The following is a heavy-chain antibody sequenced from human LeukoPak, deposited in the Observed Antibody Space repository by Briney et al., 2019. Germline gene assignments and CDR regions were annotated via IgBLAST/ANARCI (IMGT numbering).Heavy chain of an antibody. CDR1: GFTFSSFS. CDR3: VRVDDNYYYYYMDV. V-gene: IGHV3-21*01. D-gene: IGHD3-22*01. CDR2: ISRSSSYI. Sequence: GGSLRLSCAASGFTFSSFSMNWVRQAPGKGLEWFASISRSSSYIYYADSVTGRFTVSRDNAKNSLFLQMNSLRAEDTAVYYCVRVDDNYYYYYMDVWGKGTTVTVSS. J-gene: IGHJ6*03.